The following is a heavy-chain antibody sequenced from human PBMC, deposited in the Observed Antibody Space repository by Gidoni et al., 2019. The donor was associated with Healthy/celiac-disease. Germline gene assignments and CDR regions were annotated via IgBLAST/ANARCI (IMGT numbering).Heavy chain of an antibody. CDR1: GLSLSTSGVG. CDR2: IYWNDDK. D-gene: IGHD6-6*01. J-gene: IGHJ6*02. CDR3: AHIPPYSSSSPPYYYYGMDV. Sequence: QITLKESGPTLVKPTQTLTLTCTFSGLSLSTSGVGVGWIRQPPGKALEWLALIYWNDDKRYSPSLKSRLTITKDTSKNQVVLTMTNMDPVDTATYYCAHIPPYSSSSPPYYYYGMDVWGQGTTVTVSS. V-gene: IGHV2-5*01.